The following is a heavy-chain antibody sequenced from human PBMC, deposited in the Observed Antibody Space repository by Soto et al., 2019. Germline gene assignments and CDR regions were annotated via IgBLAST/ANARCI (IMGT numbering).Heavy chain of an antibody. CDR2: IDWDDDK. CDR3: ARTFYGSGSFWVMDV. CDR1: GFSLSTSGMC. D-gene: IGHD3-10*01. V-gene: IGHV2-70*01. J-gene: IGHJ6*02. Sequence: SGPTLVNPTQTLTLTCTFSGFSLSTSGMCVSWIRQPPGKALEWLALIDWDDDKYYSTSLKTRLTISKDTSKNQVVLTMTNMDPVDTATYYCARTFYGSGSFWVMDVWGHGTTVTVSS.